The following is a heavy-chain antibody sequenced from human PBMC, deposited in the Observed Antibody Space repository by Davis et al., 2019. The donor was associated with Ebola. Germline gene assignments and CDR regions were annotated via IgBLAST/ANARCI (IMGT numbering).Heavy chain of an antibody. CDR3: AKDTSNIWFDI. CDR1: GFVFSSYV. D-gene: IGHD2/OR15-2a*01. Sequence: PGGSLRLSCAASGFVFSSYVMSWVRQAPGKGLEWVSTLGTSADTYYADSVKGRFTISRDNSKNTLYLRMNGLRVEDTAIYYCAKDTSNIWFDIWGQGTMVTVSS. V-gene: IGHV3-23*01. CDR2: LGTSADT. J-gene: IGHJ3*02.